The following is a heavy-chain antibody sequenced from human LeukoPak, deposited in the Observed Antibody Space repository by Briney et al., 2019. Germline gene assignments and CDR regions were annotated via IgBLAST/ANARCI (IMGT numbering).Heavy chain of an antibody. CDR1: GGSISSYY. CDR2: IYTSGST. Sequence: SETLSLTCTVSGGSISSYYWSWIRQPAGKGLEWIGRIYTSGSTNYNPSLKSRVTMSVDTSKNQFSLKLSSVTAADTAVYYCARGRTYYYGSGSYRDAFDIWGQGTMVTVSS. CDR3: ARGRTYYYGSGSYRDAFDI. D-gene: IGHD3-10*01. J-gene: IGHJ3*02. V-gene: IGHV4-4*07.